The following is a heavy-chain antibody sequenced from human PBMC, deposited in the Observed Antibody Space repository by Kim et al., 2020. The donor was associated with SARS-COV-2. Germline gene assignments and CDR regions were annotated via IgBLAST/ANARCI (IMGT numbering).Heavy chain of an antibody. D-gene: IGHD3-22*01. Sequence: GGSLRLSCAASGFTFSSYAMSWVRQAPGKGLEWVSAISGSGGSTYYADSVKGRFTISRDNSKNTLYLQMNSLRAEDTAVYYCAKDLGVGTDYYDSSGIFDYWGQGTLVTVSS. V-gene: IGHV3-23*01. CDR2: ISGSGGST. J-gene: IGHJ4*02. CDR3: AKDLGVGTDYYDSSGIFDY. CDR1: GFTFSSYA.